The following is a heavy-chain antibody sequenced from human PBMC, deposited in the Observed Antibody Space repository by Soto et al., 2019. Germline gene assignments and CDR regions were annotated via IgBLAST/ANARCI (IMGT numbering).Heavy chain of an antibody. CDR1: GGSISSSSYY. CDR3: ARADCSAGSSYSSSNWFDS. CDR2: IYYSGST. V-gene: IGHV4-39*01. D-gene: IGHD2-15*01. Sequence: PSETLSLTCTVSGGSISSSSYYWGWIRQPPGKGLEWIGSIYYSGSTYYNPSLKSRVTISVDTSKNQFSLKLSSVTAADTAVYYCARADCSAGSSYSSSNWFDSWGQGTLVTVSS. J-gene: IGHJ5*01.